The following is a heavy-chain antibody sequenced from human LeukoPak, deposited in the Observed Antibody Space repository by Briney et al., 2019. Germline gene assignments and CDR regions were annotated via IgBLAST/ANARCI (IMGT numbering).Heavy chain of an antibody. V-gene: IGHV4-4*02. D-gene: IGHD6-19*01. Sequence: PSETLSLTCAVSGGSISSINLWSWVRQPPGKGLEWIGEMYLSGTTHYNPSLKSRVTISIDKSRNQLSLELSSVTAADTAVYYCAGLEGRYSTGLYYYFDYWGQGILVTVPS. CDR1: GGSISSINL. J-gene: IGHJ4*02. CDR2: MYLSGTT. CDR3: AGLEGRYSTGLYYYFDY.